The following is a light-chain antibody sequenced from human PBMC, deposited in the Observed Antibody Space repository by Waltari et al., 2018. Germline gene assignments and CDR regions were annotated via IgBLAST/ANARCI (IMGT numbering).Light chain of an antibody. CDR1: SGSIASNY. J-gene: IGLJ3*02. CDR3: QSYDSSFWV. CDR2: EDN. V-gene: IGLV6-57*01. Sequence: NFMLTQPHSVSESPGKTVTISCTRRSGSIASNYVQWYQQRPGSSPTTVIYEDNQRPSGVPDRFSGSIDSSSNSASLTISGLKTEDEADYYCQSYDSSFWVFGGGTKLTVL.